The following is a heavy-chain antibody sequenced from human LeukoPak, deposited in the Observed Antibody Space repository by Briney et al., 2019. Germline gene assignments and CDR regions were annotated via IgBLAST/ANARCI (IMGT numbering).Heavy chain of an antibody. Sequence: ASVKVSCKVSGCTLTELSMHWVRQAPGKGLEWMGGFDPEDGETIYAQKFQGRVTMTEDTSTDTAYVELSSLRSEDTAVYYCATERGYDILTGYYRWGQGTLVTVSS. CDR1: GCTLTELS. D-gene: IGHD3-9*01. CDR2: FDPEDGET. CDR3: ATERGYDILTGYYR. J-gene: IGHJ4*02. V-gene: IGHV1-24*01.